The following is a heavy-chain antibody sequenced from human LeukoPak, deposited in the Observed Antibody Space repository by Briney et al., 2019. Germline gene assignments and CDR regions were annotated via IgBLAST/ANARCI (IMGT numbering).Heavy chain of an antibody. CDR1: GGSFSVYY. CDR3: AKAGSDWNSGSYQGFDY. D-gene: IGHD1-26*01. Sequence: QPSETLSLTCAVYGGSFSVYYWSWVRQAPGKGLEWVSAISGSGSSTYYADSVKGRFTISRDNSKNTLYLQMNSLRAEDTAVYYCAKAGSDWNSGSYQGFDYWGQGTLVTVSS. CDR2: ISGSGSST. V-gene: IGHV3-23*01. J-gene: IGHJ4*02.